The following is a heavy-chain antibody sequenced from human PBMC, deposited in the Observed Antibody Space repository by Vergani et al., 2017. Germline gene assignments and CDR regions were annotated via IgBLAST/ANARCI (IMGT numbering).Heavy chain of an antibody. V-gene: IGHV1-69*01. Sequence: QVQLVQSGAEVKKPGSSVKVSCKASGGTFSSYAISWVRQAPGQGLEWMGGIIPIFGTANYAQKFQGRVTITADESTSTAYMELSSLRSEDTAVYYCARAGTYCSSTSCRGNCYYYMDVWGKGTTVTVSS. CDR3: ARAGTYCSSTSCRGNCYYYMDV. J-gene: IGHJ6*03. CDR2: IIPIFGTA. CDR1: GGTFSSYA. D-gene: IGHD2-2*01.